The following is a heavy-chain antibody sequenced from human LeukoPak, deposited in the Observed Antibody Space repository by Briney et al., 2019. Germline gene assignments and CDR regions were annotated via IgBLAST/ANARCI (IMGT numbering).Heavy chain of an antibody. Sequence: ASETLSLTCTVSGGSISSSSYYWGWIRQPPGKGLEWIGSIYYSGSTYYNPSLKSRVTISVDTSKNQFSLKLSSVTAADTAVYYCARETSQKGAHYMDVWGKGTTVTISS. CDR1: GGSISSSSYY. J-gene: IGHJ6*03. CDR3: ARETSQKGAHYMDV. D-gene: IGHD3-16*01. CDR2: IYYSGST. V-gene: IGHV4-39*07.